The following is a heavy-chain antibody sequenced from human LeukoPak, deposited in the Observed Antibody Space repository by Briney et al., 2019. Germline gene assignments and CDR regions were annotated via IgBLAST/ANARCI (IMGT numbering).Heavy chain of an antibody. J-gene: IGHJ5*02. CDR1: GGSISSSSYY. V-gene: IGHV4-39*07. D-gene: IGHD2-15*01. CDR2: IYYSGST. CDR3: ARDEVCSGGSCSPGNWFDP. Sequence: SETLSLTCTVSGGSISSSSYYWGWIRQPPGKGLEWIGSIYYSGSTYYNPSLTSRVTISVDTSKNQFSLKLSSVTAADTAVYYCARDEVCSGGSCSPGNWFDPWGQGTLVTVSS.